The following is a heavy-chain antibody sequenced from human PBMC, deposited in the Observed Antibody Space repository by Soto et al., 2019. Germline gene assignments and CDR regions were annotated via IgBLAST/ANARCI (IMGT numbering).Heavy chain of an antibody. Sequence: VASVKVSCKASGYTFTSYDINWVRQATGQGLEWMGWMNPNSGNTGYAQKFQGRVTMTRNTSISTAYMELSSLRSEDTAVYYCVITFGGVIAHDAFDIWGQGTMVTVSS. CDR1: GYTFTSYD. D-gene: IGHD3-16*02. J-gene: IGHJ3*02. CDR3: VITFGGVIAHDAFDI. V-gene: IGHV1-8*01. CDR2: MNPNSGNT.